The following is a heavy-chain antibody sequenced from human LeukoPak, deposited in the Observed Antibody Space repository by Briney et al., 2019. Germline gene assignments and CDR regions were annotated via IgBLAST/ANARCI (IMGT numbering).Heavy chain of an antibody. CDR1: GFTVSYNY. D-gene: IGHD3-16*01. CDR2: LYSDGTT. V-gene: IGHV3-66*01. CDR3: ARLGAFGGLTAAKQTDF. Sequence: GGSLRLSCAASGFTVSYNYMTWVRQAPGKGLEWVSILYSDGTTYYADSVKGRFAISRDNSNNTLSLQMNSLRAEDTAVYYCARLGAFGGLTAAKQTDFWGQGTLVTVSS. J-gene: IGHJ4*02.